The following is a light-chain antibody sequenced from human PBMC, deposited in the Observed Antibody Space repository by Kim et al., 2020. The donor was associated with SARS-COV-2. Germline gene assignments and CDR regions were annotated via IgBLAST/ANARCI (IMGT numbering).Light chain of an antibody. Sequence: QSALTQPASVSGSPGQSITISCTGTSSDVGGYNYVSWYQQHPGKAPKLMIYDVSNRPSGVSNRFSGSKSGNTASLTISGLQAGDEADYYCSSYTSSDTPVFGGGTQLTVL. V-gene: IGLV2-14*03. CDR3: SSYTSSDTPV. J-gene: IGLJ3*02. CDR1: SSDVGGYNY. CDR2: DVS.